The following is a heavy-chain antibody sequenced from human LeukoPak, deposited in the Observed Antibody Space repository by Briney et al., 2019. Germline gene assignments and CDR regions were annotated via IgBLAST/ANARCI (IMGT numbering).Heavy chain of an antibody. V-gene: IGHV3-23*01. CDR1: GFTFNRYT. CDR2: ISGSGGRT. J-gene: IGHJ4*02. Sequence: NPGGSLRLSCTASGFTFNRYTMSWVRQAPGKGLEWDSGISGSGGRTYYADSVKGRFTISRDNSKNTLYLQMNSLRAEDTAVYYCAKDGFDYWGQGTLVTVSS. CDR3: AKDGFDY.